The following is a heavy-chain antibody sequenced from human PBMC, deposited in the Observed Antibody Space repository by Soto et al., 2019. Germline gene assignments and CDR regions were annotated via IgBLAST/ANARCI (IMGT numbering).Heavy chain of an antibody. Sequence: GGSLRLSCAASGFTFSSHWMHWVRQAPGKGLEWVSHIGPDGSSTRDADSVQGRFTISRDNARNTLYLHMNSLRDEDTAVYYCATDNNWSYDYWGQGILVTVSS. D-gene: IGHD1-1*01. CDR1: GFTFSSHW. CDR3: ATDNNWSYDY. V-gene: IGHV3-74*01. J-gene: IGHJ4*02. CDR2: IGPDGSST.